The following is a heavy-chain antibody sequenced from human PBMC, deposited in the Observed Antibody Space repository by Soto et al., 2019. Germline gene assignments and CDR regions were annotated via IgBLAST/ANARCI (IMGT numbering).Heavy chain of an antibody. Sequence: ASVKVSCKASGGTFSSYAISWVRQAPGQGLEWMGGIIPIFGTANYAQKFQGRVTITADESTSTAYMELSSLRSEDTAVYYCARLGEGKRITMVRALGYYHYYGLDVWGQGTAVTVSS. CDR2: IIPIFGTA. V-gene: IGHV1-69*13. J-gene: IGHJ6*02. CDR1: GGTFSSYA. D-gene: IGHD3-10*01. CDR3: ARLGEGKRITMVRALGYYHYYGLDV.